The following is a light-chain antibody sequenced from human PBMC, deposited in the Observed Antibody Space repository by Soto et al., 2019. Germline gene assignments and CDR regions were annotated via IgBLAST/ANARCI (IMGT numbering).Light chain of an antibody. Sequence: EMVLTQSPGTLSLSPGERATLSCRASESVSRSYLAWYQQKLGQAPRLLIYGASSRATGIPDRFSGSGSGTDFTLTIRRLEPEDFAVYSCQQYGSSPRTFGQGTKLEIK. CDR2: GAS. J-gene: IGKJ2*01. V-gene: IGKV3-20*01. CDR1: ESVSRSY. CDR3: QQYGSSPRT.